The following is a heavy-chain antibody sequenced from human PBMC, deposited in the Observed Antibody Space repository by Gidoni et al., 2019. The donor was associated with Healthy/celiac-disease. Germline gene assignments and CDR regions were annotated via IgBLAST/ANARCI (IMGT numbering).Heavy chain of an antibody. V-gene: IGHV1-69*01. D-gene: IGHD3-22*01. CDR3: ARAYYYDSSGYFDY. CDR1: GGTFSSYA. CDR2: IIPIFGTA. Sequence: QVQLVQSGAEVKKPGSSVKVSCNASGGTFSSYAISWMRQAPGQGLEWMGGIIPIFGTANYAQKFQGRVTITADESTSTAYMELSSLRSEDTAVYYCARAYYYDSSGYFDYWGQGTLVTVSS. J-gene: IGHJ4*02.